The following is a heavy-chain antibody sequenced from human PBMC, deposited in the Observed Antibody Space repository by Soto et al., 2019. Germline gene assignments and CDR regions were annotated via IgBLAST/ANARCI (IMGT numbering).Heavy chain of an antibody. D-gene: IGHD6-13*01. Sequence: SETLSLTCTVSAASINNTSYYYAWIRQSPSKGLECIGSIYYSGKTYYSPSLKSRVSIYVDACRNQFSLRLSSVTAADTAVYYGGRNWGIGLTTPGPWGQEAMVAISS. V-gene: IGHV4-39*01. CDR2: IYYSGKT. J-gene: IGHJ5*01. CDR1: AASINNTSYY. CDR3: GRNWGIGLTTPGP.